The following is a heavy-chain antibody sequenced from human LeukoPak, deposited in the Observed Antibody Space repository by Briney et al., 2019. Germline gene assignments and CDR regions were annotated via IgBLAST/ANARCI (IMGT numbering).Heavy chain of an antibody. Sequence: GGSLRLSCAASGFTFSSYWMSWVRQAPGKGLEWAANIKQDGSEKYYVDSVKGRFTISRDNAKNSLYLQMNSLRAEDTAVYYCAKDYYYNSGSYCDYWGQGTLVTVSS. CDR2: IKQDGSEK. J-gene: IGHJ4*02. CDR3: AKDYYYNSGSYCDY. CDR1: GFTFSSYW. D-gene: IGHD3-10*01. V-gene: IGHV3-7*01.